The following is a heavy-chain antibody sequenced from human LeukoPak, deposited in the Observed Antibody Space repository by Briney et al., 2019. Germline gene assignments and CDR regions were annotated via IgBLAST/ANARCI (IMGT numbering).Heavy chain of an antibody. J-gene: IGHJ4*02. Sequence: GGSLRLSFAAPGITLRNFGLHWVGQAPGGGLEWVAAISYGGIEEFYADSLKGRFTISRDDSKNTVSLQMNSLRPEDTAVYYCAANTSPVGFYFGYWGQGTLVTVSS. V-gene: IGHV3-30*03. CDR3: AANTSPVGFYFGY. CDR1: GITLRNFG. CDR2: ISYGGIEE. D-gene: IGHD2-2*01.